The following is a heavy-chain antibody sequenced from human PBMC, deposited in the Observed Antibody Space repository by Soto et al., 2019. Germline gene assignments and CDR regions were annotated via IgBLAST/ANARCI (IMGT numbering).Heavy chain of an antibody. J-gene: IGHJ4*02. CDR3: ARSHLDAILTGYYSGYYFDY. CDR2: ISGSGGTI. D-gene: IGHD3-9*01. CDR1: GFTFSSYA. V-gene: IGHV3-23*01. Sequence: GGSLRLSCAASGFTFSSYAMSWVRQAPGKGLEWVSAISGSGGTIYYADSVKGRFTISRDNAKNSLYLQMNSLRAEDTAVYYCARSHLDAILTGYYSGYYFDYWGQGTLVTVSS.